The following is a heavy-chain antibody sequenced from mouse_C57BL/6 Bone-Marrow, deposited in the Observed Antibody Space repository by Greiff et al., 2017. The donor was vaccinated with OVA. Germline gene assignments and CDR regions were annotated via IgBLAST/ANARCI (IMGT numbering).Heavy chain of an antibody. CDR1: GFTFSSYG. D-gene: IGHD2-3*01. J-gene: IGHJ3*01. V-gene: IGHV5-6*01. CDR2: ISSGGSYT. CDR3: ARHRGYMMVTGKFAY. Sequence: EVMLVESGGDLVKPGGSLKLSCAASGFTFSSYGMSWVRQTPDKRLEWVATISSGGSYTYYPDSVKGRFTISRDNAKNTLYLQMSSLKSEDTAMYYCARHRGYMMVTGKFAYWGQGTLVTVSA.